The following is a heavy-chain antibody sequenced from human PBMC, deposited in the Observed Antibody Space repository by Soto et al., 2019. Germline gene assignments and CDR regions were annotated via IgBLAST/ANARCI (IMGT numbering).Heavy chain of an antibody. D-gene: IGHD3-3*01. V-gene: IGHV4-39*01. CDR2: IYYSGST. Sequence: SETLSLTCTVSGGSISSSSYYWGWIRQPPGKGLEWIGSIYYSGSTYYNPSLKSRVTISVDTSKNQFSLKLSSVTAADTAVYYCARHQAGYDFLSGYSGYYGMDVWGQGTTVTVSS. CDR1: GGSISSSSYY. J-gene: IGHJ6*02. CDR3: ARHQAGYDFLSGYSGYYGMDV.